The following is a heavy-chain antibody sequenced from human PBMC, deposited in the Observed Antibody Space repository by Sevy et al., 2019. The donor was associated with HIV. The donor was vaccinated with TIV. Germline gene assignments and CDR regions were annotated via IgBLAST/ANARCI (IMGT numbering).Heavy chain of an antibody. J-gene: IGHJ4*02. CDR1: GFTFRTYA. CDR2: IYSDGTT. CDR3: ARGKSGYGYGLNS. V-gene: IGHV3-66*01. Sequence: GGSLRLSCTASGFTFRTYAMTWVRQAPGKGLEGVSVIYSDGTTYHADSVKDRFTISRDDSKNTLYLQMNSLRAEDTAVYYCARGKSGYGYGLNSWGQGTLVTVSS. D-gene: IGHD5-18*01.